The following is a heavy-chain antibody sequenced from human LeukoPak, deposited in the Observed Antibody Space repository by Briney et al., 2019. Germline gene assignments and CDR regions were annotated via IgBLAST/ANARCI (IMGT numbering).Heavy chain of an antibody. V-gene: IGHV1-24*01. CDR1: GYTLTQLS. Sequence: APGKVSCKVSGYTLTQLSMNWVRQAPGQGLEWRGGFDPEDGETIYAQKFQGRVTMTEDTSTDTAYMELSSLRSEDTAVYYCATRSIAVAGTYYFDYWGQGTLVTVSS. CDR3: ATRSIAVAGTYYFDY. CDR2: FDPEDGET. J-gene: IGHJ4*02. D-gene: IGHD6-19*01.